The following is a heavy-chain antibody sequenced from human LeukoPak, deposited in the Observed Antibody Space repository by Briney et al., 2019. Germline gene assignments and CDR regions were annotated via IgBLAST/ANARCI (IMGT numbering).Heavy chain of an antibody. CDR2: INHSGST. Sequence: SETLSLTCAVYGGSFSGYYWSWIRQPPGKGLEWIGEINHSGSTNYNPSLKSRVTISVDTSKNQFSLKLSSVTAADTAVYYCARGSRYETNFDYWGQGTLVTVSS. CDR1: GGSFSGYY. D-gene: IGHD1-14*01. CDR3: ARGSRYETNFDY. V-gene: IGHV4-34*01. J-gene: IGHJ4*02.